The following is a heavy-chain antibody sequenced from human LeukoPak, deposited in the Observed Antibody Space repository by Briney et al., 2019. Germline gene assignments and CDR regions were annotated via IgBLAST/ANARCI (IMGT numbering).Heavy chain of an antibody. Sequence: GGSLRLSCAASGITFSSYGMSWVRQAPGKGLEWVSSISSTGGTTYYVDSVKGRFTISRDSVKRSLYLQMNSLRAEDTAVYYCARDGNRDGDMDVWGKGTTVTVSS. CDR1: GITFSSYG. V-gene: IGHV3-23*01. CDR3: ARDGNRDGDMDV. D-gene: IGHD1-1*01. CDR2: ISSTGGTT. J-gene: IGHJ6*03.